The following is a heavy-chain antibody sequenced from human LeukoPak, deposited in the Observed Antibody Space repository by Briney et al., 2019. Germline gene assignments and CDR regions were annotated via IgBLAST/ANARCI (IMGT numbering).Heavy chain of an antibody. CDR2: MYHSEST. Sequence: SENLSLTCAVSGYSISRGYSWGWIRQPPGKGLEWIGHMYHSESTHYNPSLKSRATISPDTSKNQFSLKLTSVTASDTAVYYCARFDHVWETHGMDAFDLWGQGTMVTVSS. CDR1: GYSISRGYS. J-gene: IGHJ3*01. V-gene: IGHV4-38-2*01. CDR3: ARFDHVWETHGMDAFDL. D-gene: IGHD3-16*01.